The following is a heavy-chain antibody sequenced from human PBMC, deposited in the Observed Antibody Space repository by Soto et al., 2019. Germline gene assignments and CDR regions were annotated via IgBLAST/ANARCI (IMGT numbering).Heavy chain of an antibody. CDR2: INAGNGNT. Sequence: ASVKVSCKASGYTFTTHAMHWVRQAPGQRLEWMGWINAGNGNTKYSQNFQDRVTFTRDTSASTAYMELRSLRSEDTAVYYCARDFDSSGYYYSLPDYYGVDVWGQGTTVTVSS. J-gene: IGHJ6*02. CDR3: ARDFDSSGYYYSLPDYYGVDV. CDR1: GYTFTTHA. D-gene: IGHD3-22*01. V-gene: IGHV1-3*01.